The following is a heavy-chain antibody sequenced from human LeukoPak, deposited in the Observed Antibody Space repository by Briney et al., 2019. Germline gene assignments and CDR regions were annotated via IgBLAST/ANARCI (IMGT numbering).Heavy chain of an antibody. CDR3: TSSGSYYFDY. D-gene: IGHD3-10*01. J-gene: IGHJ4*02. CDR1: GFTFSGSA. Sequence: PGGSLRLSCAASGFTFSGSAMHWVRRASGKGLEWVGRIRSKANNYATAYAASVKGRFTISRDESKDTAYLQMNSLKTEDTAVYYCTSSGSYYFDYWGQGTLVTVSS. V-gene: IGHV3-73*01. CDR2: IRSKANNYAT.